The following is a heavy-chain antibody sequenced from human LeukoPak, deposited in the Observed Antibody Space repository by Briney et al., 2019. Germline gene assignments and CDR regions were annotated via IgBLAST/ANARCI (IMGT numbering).Heavy chain of an antibody. Sequence: SETLSLTCTVSGYSISSGYYWGWIRQPPGKGLEWIGSIYHSGSTYYNLSLKSRVTISVDTSKNQFSLKLSSVTAADTAVYYCARVPPMYSSGWFWFDPWGQGTLVTVSS. J-gene: IGHJ5*02. CDR1: GYSISSGYY. CDR2: IYHSGST. CDR3: ARVPPMYSSGWFWFDP. V-gene: IGHV4-38-2*02. D-gene: IGHD6-19*01.